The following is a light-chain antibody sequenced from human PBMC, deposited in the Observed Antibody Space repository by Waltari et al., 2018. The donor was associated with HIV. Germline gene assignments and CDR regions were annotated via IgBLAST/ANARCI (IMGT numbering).Light chain of an antibody. CDR2: KAS. CDR1: QSISSW. Sequence: DIQMTQSPSILSASVGDSVTITCRASQSISSWLAWYQQKPGKAPKLLIYKASSLESGVPSRFSGSGSGTEFTLTISSLQPDDFATYYCQQYNSYSRTFGQGTKVEIK. CDR3: QQYNSYSRT. V-gene: IGKV1-5*03. J-gene: IGKJ1*01.